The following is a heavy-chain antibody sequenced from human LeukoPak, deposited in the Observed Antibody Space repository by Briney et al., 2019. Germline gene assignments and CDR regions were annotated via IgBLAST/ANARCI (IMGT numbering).Heavy chain of an antibody. CDR3: ARLGSQYVLRYFDWSPSSDY. Sequence: GESLKISRKGSGYSFTSYWIGWVRQMPGKGLGWMGIIYPGDSDTRYSPSFQGQVTISADKSISTAYLQWSSLKASDTAMYYCARLGSQYVLRYFDWSPSSDYWGQGTLVTVSS. V-gene: IGHV5-51*01. J-gene: IGHJ4*02. D-gene: IGHD3-9*01. CDR2: IYPGDSDT. CDR1: GYSFTSYW.